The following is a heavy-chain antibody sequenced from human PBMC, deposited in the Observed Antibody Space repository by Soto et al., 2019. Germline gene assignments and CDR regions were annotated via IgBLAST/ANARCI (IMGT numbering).Heavy chain of an antibody. D-gene: IGHD1-1*01. V-gene: IGHV1-69*01. J-gene: IGHJ4*02. Sequence: QVHLVQSGAEVKKSESSVRVSCTASGGTFTNDAISWVRQAPGQGLEWLGRIIPFFGTPDYSQSFQGRLTITADESTRTACMDLRSLRSDYPAVSYCSREVVTETTLGYFDYWGQGTPVTVSS. CDR2: IIPFFGTP. CDR1: GGTFTNDA. CDR3: SREVVTETTLGYFDY.